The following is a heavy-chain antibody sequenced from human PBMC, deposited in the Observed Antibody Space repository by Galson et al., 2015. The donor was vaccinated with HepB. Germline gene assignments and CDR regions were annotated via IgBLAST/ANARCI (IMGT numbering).Heavy chain of an antibody. CDR2: ITSSSSNI. D-gene: IGHD1-26*01. CDR3: TRKWAFDI. V-gene: IGHV3-48*02. J-gene: IGHJ3*02. Sequence: SLRLSCAASGFTLSNYSMNWVRQAPGKGLEWLSYITSSSSNIYYADSVKGRFTISRDNAKKSLYLEMTSPRDEDTAVYYCTRKWAFDIWGQGTMVTVS. CDR1: GFTLSNYS.